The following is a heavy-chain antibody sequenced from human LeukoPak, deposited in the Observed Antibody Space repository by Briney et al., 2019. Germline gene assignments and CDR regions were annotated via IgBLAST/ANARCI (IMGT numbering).Heavy chain of an antibody. J-gene: IGHJ4*02. CDR2: INPNSGGT. CDR3: ARPYGSSLTYYYDSSGYYYFY. CDR1: GYTFTGYY. Sequence: GSVKVSCKASGYTFTGYYMHWVRQAPGQGLEWMGWINPNSGGTNYAQKFQGRVTMTRDTSISTAYMELSRLRSDDTAVYYCARPYGSSLTYYYDSSGYYYFYWGQGTLVTVSS. V-gene: IGHV1-2*02. D-gene: IGHD3-22*01.